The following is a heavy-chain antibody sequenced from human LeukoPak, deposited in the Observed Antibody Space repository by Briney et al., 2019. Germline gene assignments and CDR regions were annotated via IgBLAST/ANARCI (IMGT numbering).Heavy chain of an antibody. Sequence: ASVKVSCKASGYTFTGYYMHWVRQAPGQGLEWMGWINPNSGGTNYAQKVQGRVTMTRDTSISTAYMELSRLRSDDTAVYYCARGDYDYVWGSYRGFDPWGQGTLVTVSS. D-gene: IGHD3-16*02. J-gene: IGHJ5*02. CDR3: ARGDYDYVWGSYRGFDP. V-gene: IGHV1-2*02. CDR2: INPNSGGT. CDR1: GYTFTGYY.